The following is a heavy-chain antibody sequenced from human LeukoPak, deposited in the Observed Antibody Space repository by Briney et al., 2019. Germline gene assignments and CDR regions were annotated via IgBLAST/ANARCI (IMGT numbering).Heavy chain of an antibody. CDR2: ISYDGSNK. V-gene: IGHV3-30-3*01. CDR1: GFTFSSYA. D-gene: IGHD2-8*02. Sequence: GGSLRLSCAASGFTFSSYAMHWVRQAPGKGLEWVAVISYDGSNKYYADSVKGRFTITKDNVDNVVYLEMNSLGAEDTATYNCARVAVSGPTGWFDSWGQGTLVIVSS. J-gene: IGHJ5*01. CDR3: ARVAVSGPTGWFDS.